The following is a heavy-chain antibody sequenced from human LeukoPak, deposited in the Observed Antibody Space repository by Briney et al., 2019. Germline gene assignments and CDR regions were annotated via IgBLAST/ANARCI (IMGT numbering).Heavy chain of an antibody. CDR1: GFTFSNYN. Sequence: GGSLRLSCVASGFTFSNYNMNWVRHAPGKGLEWVSSITSSSSYIFYADLVKGRFTISRDNAKRSVYLQMNSLGVEDTAVYYCARDIHSVAFDIWGQGTMVTVSS. V-gene: IGHV3-21*01. CDR2: ITSSSSYI. J-gene: IGHJ3*02. CDR3: ARDIHSVAFDI.